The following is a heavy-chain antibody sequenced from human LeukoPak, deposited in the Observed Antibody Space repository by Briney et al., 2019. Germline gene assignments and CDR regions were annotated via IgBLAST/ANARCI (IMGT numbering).Heavy chain of an antibody. D-gene: IGHD3-16*01. CDR2: IRGGGDT. V-gene: IGHV3-23*01. CDR3: AKANWVSTADAVW. Sequence: GGSLRLSCAASGFSFSNYAMSWVRQAPARGPEWVASIRGGGDTFYSDSVKDRFTLSSDDSRNTVYLQLNNLRVEDTAIYHCAKANWVSTADAVWWGQGTQVTVSS. CDR1: GFSFSNYA. J-gene: IGHJ4*02.